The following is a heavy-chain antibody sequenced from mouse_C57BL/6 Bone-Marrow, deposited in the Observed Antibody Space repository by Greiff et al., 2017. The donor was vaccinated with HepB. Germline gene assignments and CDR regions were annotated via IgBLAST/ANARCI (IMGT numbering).Heavy chain of an antibody. CDR3: ARPYDGYFHWYFDV. CDR1: GYTFTSYW. D-gene: IGHD2-3*01. V-gene: IGHV1-64*01. J-gene: IGHJ1*03. CDR2: IHPNSGST. Sequence: QLQQPGAELVKPGASVKLSCKASGYTFTSYWMHWVKQRPGQGLEWIGMIHPNSGSTNYNEKFKSKATLTVDTSSSTAYMQLSSLTSEDSAVYYCARPYDGYFHWYFDVWGTGTTVTVSS.